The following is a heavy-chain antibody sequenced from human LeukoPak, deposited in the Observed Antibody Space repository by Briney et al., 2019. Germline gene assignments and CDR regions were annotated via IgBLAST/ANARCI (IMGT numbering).Heavy chain of an antibody. V-gene: IGHV3-11*01. CDR3: AGRLKRTYYLTV. CDR2: VSSSSRAI. Sequence: GGSLRLSCAASGFDFSNYYMSWLRQAPGKGLEWLSYVSSSSRAIFYTDSAKGRFTISRDNAKKSLFLQMTSLRADDTAIYYCAGRLKRTYYLTVWGQGTTVTVAS. CDR1: GFDFSNYY. J-gene: IGHJ6*01. D-gene: IGHD3-10*01.